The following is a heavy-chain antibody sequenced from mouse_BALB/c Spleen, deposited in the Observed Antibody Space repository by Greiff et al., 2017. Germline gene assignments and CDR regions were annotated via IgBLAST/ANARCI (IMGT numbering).Heavy chain of an antibody. CDR2: IYPGGGYT. V-gene: IGHV1-63*02. CDR1: GYTFTNYW. CDR3: ARVGYDRVDY. J-gene: IGHJ2*01. Sequence: QVQLQQSGAELVRPGTSVSISCKASGYTFTNYWLGWVKQRPGHGLEWIGGIYPGGGYTNYNEKFKGKTTLTADTSSSTAYMQLSSLTSEDYAVYICARVGYDRVDYWGQGTTLTVSS. D-gene: IGHD2-14*01.